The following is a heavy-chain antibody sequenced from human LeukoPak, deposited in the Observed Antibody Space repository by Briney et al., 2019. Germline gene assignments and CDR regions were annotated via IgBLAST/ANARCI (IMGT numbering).Heavy chain of an antibody. V-gene: IGHV3-23*01. D-gene: IGHD3-22*01. Sequence: GGSLRLSCAASGFTFSSYSMNWVRPAPGKGLEWVSAISGSGGSTYYADSVKGRFTISRDNSKNTLYLQMNSLRAEDTAVYYCAKDYEDYYDSSGYSLDYWGQGTLVTVSS. CDR2: ISGSGGST. CDR3: AKDYEDYYDSSGYSLDY. J-gene: IGHJ4*02. CDR1: GFTFSSYS.